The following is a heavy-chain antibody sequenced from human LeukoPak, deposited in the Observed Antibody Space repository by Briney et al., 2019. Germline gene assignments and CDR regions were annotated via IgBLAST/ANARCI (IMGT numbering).Heavy chain of an antibody. CDR2: IISSGSTI. D-gene: IGHD1-26*01. CDR3: ARDPYSGSYGPYYYYMDV. J-gene: IGHJ6*03. V-gene: IGHV3-48*01. CDR1: GFTFSSYG. Sequence: GGSLRLSCAASGFTFSSYGMSWVRQAPGKGLGWVSYIISSGSTIYYADSVKGRFSISRDKAKNSLYLQMDSLRVEDTAVYYCARDPYSGSYGPYYYYMDVWGKGTTVTISS.